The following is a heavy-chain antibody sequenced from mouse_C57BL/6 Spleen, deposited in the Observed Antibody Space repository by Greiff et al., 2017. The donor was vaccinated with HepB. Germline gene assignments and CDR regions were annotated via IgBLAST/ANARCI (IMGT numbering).Heavy chain of an antibody. CDR3: AAGSYLREEY. V-gene: IGHV1-52*01. D-gene: IGHD1-1*01. CDR2: IDPSDSET. J-gene: IGHJ2*01. CDR1: GYTFTSYW. Sequence: QVQLQQSGAELVRPGSSVKLSCKASGYTFTSYWMHWVKQRPIQGLEWIGNIDPSDSETHYNQKFKDKATLTVDKSSSTAYMQLSSLTSEDSAVYYCAAGSYLREEYWGQGTTLTVSS.